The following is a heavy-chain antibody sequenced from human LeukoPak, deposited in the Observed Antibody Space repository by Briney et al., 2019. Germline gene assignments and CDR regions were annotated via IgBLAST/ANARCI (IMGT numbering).Heavy chain of an antibody. Sequence: SETLSLTCAVYGGSFSGYYWSWIRQPPGKGLEWIGEINRSGSTNYNPSLKSRVTISVDTSKNQFSLKLSSVTAADTAVYYYASMYYDFWSGYWGYFQHWGQGTLVTVSS. D-gene: IGHD3-3*01. CDR2: INRSGST. V-gene: IGHV4-34*01. CDR1: GGSFSGYY. J-gene: IGHJ1*01. CDR3: ASMYYDFWSGYWGYFQH.